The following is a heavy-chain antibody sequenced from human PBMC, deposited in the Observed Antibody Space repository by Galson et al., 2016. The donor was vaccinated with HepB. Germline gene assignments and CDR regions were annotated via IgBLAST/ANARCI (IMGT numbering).Heavy chain of an antibody. CDR1: GFTFSRYG. CDR3: AREYSYGYYYFYGVDV. D-gene: IGHD5-18*01. CDR2: ISYDGRIK. V-gene: IGHV3-30*03. Sequence: SLRLSCAASGFTFSRYGIHWVRQAPGKGLEWVAVISYDGRIKYYADSVKGRFTISRDNSKNTLFLQMNSLRAEDTAVYYCAREYSYGYYYFYGVDVWGQGTTVTVSS. J-gene: IGHJ6*02.